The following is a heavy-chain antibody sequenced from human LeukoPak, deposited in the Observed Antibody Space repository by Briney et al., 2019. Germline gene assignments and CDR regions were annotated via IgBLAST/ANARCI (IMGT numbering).Heavy chain of an antibody. CDR2: INPNSGGT. V-gene: IGHV1-2*02. Sequence: ASVKVSCKASGYIFTSYYMHWVRQAPGQGLEWMGWINPNSGGTNYAQKFQGRVTMTRDTSISTAYMELSRLRSDDTAVYYCARVEGIVVVPAWGQGTLVTVSS. CDR3: ARVEGIVVVPA. D-gene: IGHD2-2*01. CDR1: GYIFTSYY. J-gene: IGHJ5*02.